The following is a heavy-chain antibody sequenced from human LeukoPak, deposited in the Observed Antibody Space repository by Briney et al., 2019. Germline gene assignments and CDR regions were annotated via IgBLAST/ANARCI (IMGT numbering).Heavy chain of an antibody. Sequence: GGSLRLSLAASGITLRSYCMHWVRQAPSKGVDWVAFIRYDGSEEYYADSVKGRFTISRDNSKKTLYLQMNSLRAEDTAVYYCAKGYTYTFDYFDSWGQGTLVTVSS. J-gene: IGHJ4*02. D-gene: IGHD5-18*01. CDR3: AKGYTYTFDYFDS. CDR2: IRYDGSEE. CDR1: GITLRSYC. V-gene: IGHV3-30*02.